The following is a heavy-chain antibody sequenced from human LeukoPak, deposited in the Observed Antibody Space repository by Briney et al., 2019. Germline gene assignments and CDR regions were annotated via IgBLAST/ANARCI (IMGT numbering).Heavy chain of an antibody. V-gene: IGHV3-23*01. Sequence: GGSLRLSCAGSGFIFSTYVMDWVRQTPGKGLEWVSDISTSGGSTFYADSVKGRFTISRDNSKNTLYLQMNSLRAEDTAVYYCAKDRGGYYTWDAFDIWGQGTMVTVSS. J-gene: IGHJ3*02. D-gene: IGHD3-3*01. CDR2: ISTSGGST. CDR3: AKDRGGYYTWDAFDI. CDR1: GFIFSTYV.